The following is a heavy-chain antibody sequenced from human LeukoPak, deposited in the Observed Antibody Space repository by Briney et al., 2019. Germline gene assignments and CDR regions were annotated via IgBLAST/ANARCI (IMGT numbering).Heavy chain of an antibody. CDR2: IYPGDSDT. Sequence: GESLKISCKGSGYSFTSYWIGWVRQMPGKGLEWMGIIYPGDSDTRYSPSFQGQVTSSADKSISTAYLQWSSLKASDTAMYYCARLKGVYCSSTSCPLGDWGQGTLVTVSS. V-gene: IGHV5-51*01. J-gene: IGHJ4*02. CDR1: GYSFTSYW. D-gene: IGHD2-2*01. CDR3: ARLKGVYCSSTSCPLGD.